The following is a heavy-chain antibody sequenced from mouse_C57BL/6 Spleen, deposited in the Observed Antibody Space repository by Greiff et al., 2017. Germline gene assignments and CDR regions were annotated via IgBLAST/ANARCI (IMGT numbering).Heavy chain of an antibody. CDR2: INPYNGGT. D-gene: IGHD3-2*02. Sequence: VQLQQSGPVLVKPGASVKMSCKASGFTFTDYYMNWVKQSHGKSLEWIGVINPYNGGTSYNQKFKGKATLTVDKSSSTAYMELDSLTSEESAVYYCARGSGYPYFDYRGGGTTLRGTS. CDR1: GFTFTDYY. CDR3: ARGSGYPYFDY. J-gene: IGHJ2*01. V-gene: IGHV1-19*01.